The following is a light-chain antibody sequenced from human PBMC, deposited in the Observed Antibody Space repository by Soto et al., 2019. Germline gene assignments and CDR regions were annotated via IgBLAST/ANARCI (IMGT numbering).Light chain of an antibody. V-gene: IGLV2-23*01. CDR2: EAS. CDR3: CSYAGSSTWV. J-gene: IGLJ1*01. CDR1: SSDVGSYNL. Sequence: QSALTQPPSASGSPGQSITISCTGTSSDVGSYNLVSWYQQHPGKVPKIMIYEASKRPSGAPNRFSGSKSGNTASLTISGLQAEYEADYYCCSYAGSSTWVFGTGTKLTVL.